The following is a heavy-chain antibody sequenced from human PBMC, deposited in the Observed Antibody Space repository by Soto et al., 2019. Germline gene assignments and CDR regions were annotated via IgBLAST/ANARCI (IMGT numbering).Heavy chain of an antibody. Sequence: GSLRLSCAASGFTFSSYGMHWVRQAPGKGLEWVAVIWYDGSNKYYADSVKGRFTISRDNSKNTLYLQMNSLRAEDTAVYYCARDLSPEDFIVVVPAANSIDYWGQGTLVTVSS. CDR1: GFTFSSYG. D-gene: IGHD2-2*01. CDR2: IWYDGSNK. J-gene: IGHJ4*02. V-gene: IGHV3-33*01. CDR3: ARDLSPEDFIVVVPAANSIDY.